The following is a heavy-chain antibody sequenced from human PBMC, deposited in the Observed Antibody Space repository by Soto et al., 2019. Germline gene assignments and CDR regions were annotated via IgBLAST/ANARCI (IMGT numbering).Heavy chain of an antibody. CDR1: GFTFDDYA. CDR2: ISWNSGSI. D-gene: IGHD6-19*01. V-gene: IGHV3-9*01. Sequence: SLRLSCAASGFTFDDYAMHWVRQAPVNGLEWVSGISWNSGSIGYADSVKGRFTISRDNAKNSLYLQMNSLRAEDTALYYCAKDPIAVAGTRYGMDVWGQGTTVTVSS. J-gene: IGHJ6*02. CDR3: AKDPIAVAGTRYGMDV.